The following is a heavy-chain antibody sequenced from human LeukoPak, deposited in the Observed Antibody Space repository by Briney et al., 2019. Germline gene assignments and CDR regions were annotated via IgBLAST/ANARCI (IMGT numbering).Heavy chain of an antibody. CDR1: GFTFTSYS. J-gene: IGHJ4*02. CDR2: ISGGGGST. V-gene: IGHV3-23*01. D-gene: IGHD6-13*01. Sequence: GGSLRLSCAASGFTFTSYSMNWVRQAPGKGLEWVSTISGGGGSTYYADSVKGRFTISRDNSKNTLYLQMNSLRAEDTAVYYCARDIRQQLGLDYWGQGTLVTVSS. CDR3: ARDIRQQLGLDY.